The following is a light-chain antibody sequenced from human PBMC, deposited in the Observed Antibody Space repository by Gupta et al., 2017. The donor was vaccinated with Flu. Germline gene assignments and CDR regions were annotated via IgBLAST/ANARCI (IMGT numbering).Light chain of an antibody. Sequence: SYELTQSLSVSVALGQTARITCGGNKSGSKDVHWYHQKPGQAPVVVIYRDGNRPSGIPERFSGSNSGTTATLTIRSAQAGDEGDYYCQVGDSNTEIFGGGTKLTVL. CDR2: RDG. V-gene: IGLV3-9*01. J-gene: IGLJ2*01. CDR3: QVGDSNTEI. CDR1: KSGSKD.